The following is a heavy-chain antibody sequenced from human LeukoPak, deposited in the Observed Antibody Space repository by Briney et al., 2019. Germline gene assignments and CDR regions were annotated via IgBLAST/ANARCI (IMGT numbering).Heavy chain of an antibody. CDR2: LKSKTDGGIT. D-gene: IGHD5-12*01. J-gene: IGHJ3*02. Sequence: GRSLRLSCAASGFTFSNAWMTWVRQAPGKGLESVGRLKSKTDGGITDYAAPVKGRFTISRDDSKNTLFLQMNSLKTEDTAVYYCATCGYDRWGAFYMWGQGTVVTVSS. CDR3: ATCGYDRWGAFYM. CDR1: GFTFSNAW. V-gene: IGHV3-15*05.